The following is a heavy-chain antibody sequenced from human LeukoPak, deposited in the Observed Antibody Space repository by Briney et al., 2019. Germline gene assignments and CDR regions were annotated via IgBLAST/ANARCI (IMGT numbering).Heavy chain of an antibody. CDR2: INPSGGST. D-gene: IGHD3-22*01. V-gene: IGHV1-46*01. CDR3: ARADSSGYLVGY. Sequence: GIINPSGGSTSYAQKFQGRVTMTRDTSTSTVYMELSSLRSEDTAVYYCARADSSGYLVGYWGQGTLVTVSS. J-gene: IGHJ4*02.